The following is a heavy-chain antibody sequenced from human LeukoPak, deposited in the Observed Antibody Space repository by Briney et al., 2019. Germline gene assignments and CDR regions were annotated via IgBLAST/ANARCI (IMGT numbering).Heavy chain of an antibody. CDR2: INPNSGGT. J-gene: IGHJ4*02. CDR1: GYTFTGYY. CDR3: ARAQRATYYYDSSASDY. Sequence: GASVKVSCKASGYTFTGYYMHWVRQAPGQGLEWMGWINPNSGGTNYAQKFQGMVTMTSVTSISTAYMELSRLRSDDTAVYYCARAQRATYYYDSSASDYWGQGTLVTVSS. D-gene: IGHD3-22*01. V-gene: IGHV1-2*02.